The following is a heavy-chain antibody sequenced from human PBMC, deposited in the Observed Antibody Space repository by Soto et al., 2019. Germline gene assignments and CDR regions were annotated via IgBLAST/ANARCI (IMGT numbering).Heavy chain of an antibody. V-gene: IGHV4-31*03. CDR3: ASVRGNPLVGWLDP. Sequence: QVQLQESGPGLVKPSQTLSLTCTVSGGSISSGGYYWSWIRQHPGKGLEWIGYIYHSGTTYYNPSLKSRVNISVDTSKNQFSLKLTSVTAADTAVYYCASVRGNPLVGWLDPSGQGTRVPVSS. D-gene: IGHD2-8*02. J-gene: IGHJ5*02. CDR2: IYHSGTT. CDR1: GGSISSGGYY.